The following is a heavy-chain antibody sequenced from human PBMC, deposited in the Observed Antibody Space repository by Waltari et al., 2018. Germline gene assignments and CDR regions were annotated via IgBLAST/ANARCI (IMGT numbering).Heavy chain of an antibody. CDR3: ARERPQAYCSSTSCFGYYYYMDV. D-gene: IGHD2-2*01. CDR1: GRYIISGGYY. Sequence: QVQLQESGPGLVKPSQPLSLTCTVSGRYIISGGYYWSWLRQHPGQRQEWLWYIYYSGSTYYNPPLKSRVTISVDTSKNQFSLKLSLVTAADTAVYYCARERPQAYCSSTSCFGYYYYMDVWGKGTTVTVSS. CDR2: IYYSGST. J-gene: IGHJ6*03. V-gene: IGHV4-31*03.